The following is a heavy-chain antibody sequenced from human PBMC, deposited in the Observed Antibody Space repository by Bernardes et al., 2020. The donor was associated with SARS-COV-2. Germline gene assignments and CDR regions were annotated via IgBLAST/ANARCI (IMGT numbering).Heavy chain of an antibody. CDR3: ARDGNPTATISIWYFDL. CDR2: ISSSSSTI. Sequence: GGSLRLSCAASGFTFSSYSMNWVRQAPGKGLEWVSYISSSSSTIYYADSVKGRFTISRDNAKNSLYLQMNSLRAEDTAVYYCARDGNPTATISIWYFDLWGRGTLVTVSS. D-gene: IGHD5-12*01. V-gene: IGHV3-48*01. CDR1: GFTFSSYS. J-gene: IGHJ2*01.